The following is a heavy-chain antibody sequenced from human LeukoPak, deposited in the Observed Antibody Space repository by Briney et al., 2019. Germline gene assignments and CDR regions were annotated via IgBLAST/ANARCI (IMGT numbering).Heavy chain of an antibody. Sequence: SETLSLTCTVSGDSISGHYWNWNRQTPGKGLEWIGYIYYSGTTNYNPSLKSRVTISLDTSKNQFSLKLSSVTAADTAVYYCARESYSSSWYADYWGQGTLVTVSS. D-gene: IGHD6-13*01. CDR1: GDSISGHY. V-gene: IGHV4-59*11. CDR3: ARESYSSSWYADY. CDR2: IYYSGTT. J-gene: IGHJ4*02.